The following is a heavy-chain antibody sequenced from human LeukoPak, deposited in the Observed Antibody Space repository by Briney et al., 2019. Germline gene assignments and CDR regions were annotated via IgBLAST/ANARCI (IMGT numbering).Heavy chain of an antibody. CDR3: ARLGDSSVWFSTPYFDS. D-gene: IGHD6-13*01. CDR2: TYYRSKWNH. CDR1: GDSVSSNSAA. Sequence: SQTLSLTCAISGDSVSSNSAAWNWIRQSPSRGLEWLGRTYYRSKWNHDYAVSVKSRITINPDTSKNQFSLQLNSVTPEDTAMYYRARLGDSSVWFSTPYFDSWGQGSLVTVSS. V-gene: IGHV6-1*01. J-gene: IGHJ4*02.